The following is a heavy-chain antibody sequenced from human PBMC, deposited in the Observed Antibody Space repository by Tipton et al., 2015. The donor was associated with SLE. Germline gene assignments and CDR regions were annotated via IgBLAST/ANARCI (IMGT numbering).Heavy chain of an antibody. CDR3: ARTAGRSVKLWYFDL. CDR1: GFTFSDYE. CDR2: IFHSGST. D-gene: IGHD5-18*01. V-gene: IGHV4-34*12. Sequence: LRLSCAASGFTFSDYEMNWVRQPPGKGLEWIGEIFHSGSTNYRPSLKSRVIISVDKSKNQFSLKLSSVTDVDTAVYYCARTAGRSVKLWYFDLWGRGTLVTVSS. J-gene: IGHJ2*01.